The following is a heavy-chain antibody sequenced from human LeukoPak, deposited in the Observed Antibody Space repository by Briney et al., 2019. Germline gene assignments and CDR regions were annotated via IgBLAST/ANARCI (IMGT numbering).Heavy chain of an antibody. CDR3: ARAPYEIGGYYPEYVRH. V-gene: IGHV3-74*01. CDR2: IKGDGGT. D-gene: IGHD3-22*01. CDR1: GFTFSTYW. Sequence: GGSLRLSCAASGFTFSTYWMHWVRKAPGKGLVWVSRIKGDGGTNYAESAEGRFTISRDNAKNTVSLQMHSLRAEDTGMYHCARAPYEIGGYYPEYVRHWGQGALVTLSS. J-gene: IGHJ1*01.